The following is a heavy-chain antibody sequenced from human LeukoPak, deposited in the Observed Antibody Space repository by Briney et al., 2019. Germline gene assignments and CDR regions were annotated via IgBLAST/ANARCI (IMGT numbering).Heavy chain of an antibody. Sequence: SETLSLTCTVSGGSIDSYYWTWMRQPPGKGLEWIGYIYNRGTNYNPSLKSRVTISVDTSRNHFSLKLSSVTAADTAVYYCARVAPLWVTIIWGQGTMVTVSS. J-gene: IGHJ3*02. D-gene: IGHD4-17*01. CDR1: GGSIDSYY. CDR2: IYNRGT. CDR3: ARVAPLWVTII. V-gene: IGHV4-59*01.